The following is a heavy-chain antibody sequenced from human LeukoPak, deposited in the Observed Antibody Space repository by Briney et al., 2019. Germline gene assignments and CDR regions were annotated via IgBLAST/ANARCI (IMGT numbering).Heavy chain of an antibody. CDR3: ARRAKKYCSGGSCYVDY. D-gene: IGHD2-15*01. J-gene: IGHJ4*02. CDR1: GYSFTSYW. CDR2: IYPGDSDT. Sequence: GESLKISCKGSGYSFTSYWIGWVRQMPGKGLEWMGIIYPGDSDTRYSPSFQGQVTISADKSISTAYLQWSSLKASDTAMYYCARRAKKYCSGGSCYVDYWGQGTLVTVSS. V-gene: IGHV5-51*01.